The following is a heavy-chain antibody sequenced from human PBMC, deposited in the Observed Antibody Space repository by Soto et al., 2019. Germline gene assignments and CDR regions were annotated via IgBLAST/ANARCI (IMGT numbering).Heavy chain of an antibody. CDR1: GFTFSNFA. D-gene: IGHD6-13*01. CDR3: AKGGLSSSWYTLFDY. V-gene: IGHV3-23*01. Sequence: EVQLLESGGGLVQPGGSLRLSCAASGFTFSNFAMAWARQAPGKGLEWVSSLTGSGGSTYYADSVKGRFTISRDNSKSTLYLQINSLRAEDMAVYYCAKGGLSSSWYTLFDYWGQGTLVTVSS. CDR2: LTGSGGST. J-gene: IGHJ4*02.